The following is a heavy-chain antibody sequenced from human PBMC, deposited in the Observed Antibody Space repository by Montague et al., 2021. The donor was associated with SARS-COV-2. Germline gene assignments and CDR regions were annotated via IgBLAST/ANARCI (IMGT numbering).Heavy chain of an antibody. D-gene: IGHD1-1*01. CDR2: SRYGGTS. CDR1: SGSISNDIYY. V-gene: IGHV4-39*01. CDR3: ARQDIQLRFDL. J-gene: IGHJ2*01. Sequence: SETLSLTCTVSSGSISNDIYYWGWIRQPPGKGPEWIGGSRYGGTSYYNPSLKSRVTISIDTSKNQCSLKMTAVTAADKAVYFCARQDIQLRFDLWGRGTLVTVSS.